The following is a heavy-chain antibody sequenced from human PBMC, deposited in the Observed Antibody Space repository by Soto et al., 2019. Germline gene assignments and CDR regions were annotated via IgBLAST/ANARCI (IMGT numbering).Heavy chain of an antibody. V-gene: IGHV4-34*01. CDR2: INDRGSI. Sequence: QVQLQQWGAGPLRPLETLSLTCGVSGGSFSGYYWAWIRQSPGKGLEWMGEINDRGSINYNPSLKSRVSISVDTSKNHYSLNLGSVTAADTAVYYCARESHDRLTGPPWVWYFDLWGRGTLVTVSS. D-gene: IGHD3-9*01. J-gene: IGHJ2*01. CDR3: ARESHDRLTGPPWVWYFDL. CDR1: GGSFSGYY.